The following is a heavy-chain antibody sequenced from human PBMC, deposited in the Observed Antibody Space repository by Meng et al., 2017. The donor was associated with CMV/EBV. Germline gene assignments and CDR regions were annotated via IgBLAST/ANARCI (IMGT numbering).Heavy chain of an antibody. Sequence: GESLKISCAASGFTFSSYGMHWVRQAPGKGLEWVAFIRYDGSNKYYADSVKGRFTISRDNSKNTLYLQMNSLRAEDTAVYYCAKDLFVDTAMVTGDYYGMDVWGQGTTVTVSS. J-gene: IGHJ6*02. CDR3: AKDLFVDTAMVTGDYYGMDV. CDR2: IRYDGSNK. V-gene: IGHV3-30*02. CDR1: GFTFSSYG. D-gene: IGHD5-18*01.